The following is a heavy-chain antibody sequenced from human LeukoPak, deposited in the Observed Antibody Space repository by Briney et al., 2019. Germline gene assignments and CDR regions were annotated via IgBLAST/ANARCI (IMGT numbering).Heavy chain of an antibody. CDR2: ISAYNGNT. Sequence: ASVRVSCKASGYTFTSYGISWVRQAPGQGLEWMGWISAYNGNTNYAQKLQGRVTMTTDTSTSTAYMELRSLRSDDTAVYYCARELPGYSYGYFDYWGQGTLVTVSS. CDR3: ARELPGYSYGYFDY. V-gene: IGHV1-18*01. CDR1: GYTFTSYG. D-gene: IGHD5-18*01. J-gene: IGHJ4*02.